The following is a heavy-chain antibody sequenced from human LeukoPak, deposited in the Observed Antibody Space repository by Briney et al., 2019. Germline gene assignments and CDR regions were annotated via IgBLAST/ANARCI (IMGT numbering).Heavy chain of an antibody. D-gene: IGHD1-7*01. CDR3: ARDLELRRKSWFDP. J-gene: IGHJ5*02. V-gene: IGHV4-4*02. Sequence: PSETLSLTCAVSGDSISSTNWWNWVRPPPGKGLEWIGSIYYSGSTYYNPSLKSRVTISVDTSKNQFSLKLSSVTAADTAVYYCARDLELRRKSWFDPWGQGTLVTVSS. CDR1: GDSISSTNW. CDR2: IYYSGST.